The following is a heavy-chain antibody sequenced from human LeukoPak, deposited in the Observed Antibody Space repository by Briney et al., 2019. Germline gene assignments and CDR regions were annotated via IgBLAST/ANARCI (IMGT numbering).Heavy chain of an antibody. CDR1: GFTFDDYA. V-gene: IGHV3-9*01. CDR3: AKPGHTAMVSPSWFDR. J-gene: IGHJ5*02. D-gene: IGHD5-18*01. Sequence: GGSLRLSCAASGFTFDDYAMHWVRQAPGKGLEWVSGISWNSGSIGYADSVKGRFTISRDNAKNSLYLQMNSLRAEDTALYYCAKPGHTAMVSPSWFDRWGQGTLVTVSS. CDR2: ISWNSGSI.